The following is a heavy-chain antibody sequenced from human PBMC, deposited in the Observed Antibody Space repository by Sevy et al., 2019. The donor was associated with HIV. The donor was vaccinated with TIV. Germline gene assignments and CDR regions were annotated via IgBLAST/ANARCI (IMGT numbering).Heavy chain of an antibody. Sequence: GGSLRLSCAASGFTFSSYAMHWVRQAPGKGLEWVAVISYDGTNKYYADSVKGRFTISRDNSKKILYVQMNSLRGEDTAVYYCARDQHDYAGNVRTGWFDPWGQGTQVTVSS. CDR1: GFTFSSYA. V-gene: IGHV3-30-3*01. CDR3: ARDQHDYAGNVRTGWFDP. D-gene: IGHD4-17*01. CDR2: ISYDGTNK. J-gene: IGHJ5*02.